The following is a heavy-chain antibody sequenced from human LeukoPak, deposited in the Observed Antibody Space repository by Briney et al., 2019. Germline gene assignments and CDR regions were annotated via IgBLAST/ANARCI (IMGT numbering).Heavy chain of an antibody. CDR1: GGSINNTSFY. J-gene: IGHJ5*02. CDR2: IYYSGST. V-gene: IGHV4-39*01. D-gene: IGHD3-3*01. CDR3: ARSSPRILEWLNWFDP. Sequence: SETLSLTCTVSGGSINNTSFYWGWIRQPPGKGLEWIGSIYYSGSTYFNPSLKSRVTISVDTSKNQFSLRLTSVSAADTAVYFRARSSPRILEWLNWFDPWGQGTLVTVSS.